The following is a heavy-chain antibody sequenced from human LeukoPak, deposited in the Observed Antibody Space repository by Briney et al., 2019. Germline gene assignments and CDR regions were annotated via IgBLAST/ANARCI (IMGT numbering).Heavy chain of an antibody. CDR2: NYNSGRT. CDR3: AKMAARGVIIAYNWFDP. J-gene: IGHJ5*02. D-gene: IGHD3-10*01. V-gene: IGHV4-59*01. Sequence: SETLSLTCSVSGGSMGSYYWSWIRQSPGKGLEWIGYNYNSGRTSYNGRTNYNPPLKSRVTISLDTSKNQFSLKLSSVTAADTAVYYCAKMAARGVIIAYNWFDPWGQGTLVTVSS. CDR1: GGSMGSYY.